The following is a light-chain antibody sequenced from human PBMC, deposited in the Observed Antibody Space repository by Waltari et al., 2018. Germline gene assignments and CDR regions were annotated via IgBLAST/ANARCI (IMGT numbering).Light chain of an antibody. CDR3: CSFTSRSTWV. CDR1: SSDVGGYNY. V-gene: IGLV2-14*01. CDR2: DVS. Sequence: QSALTQPASVSGSPGQSITISCTGTSSDVGGYNYVSWYQQRPGKVPNLLIFDVSNRPSGVSIRFSGSKSGNTASLTISGLQAEDESDYYCCSFTSRSTWVFGGGTKLTVL. J-gene: IGLJ3*02.